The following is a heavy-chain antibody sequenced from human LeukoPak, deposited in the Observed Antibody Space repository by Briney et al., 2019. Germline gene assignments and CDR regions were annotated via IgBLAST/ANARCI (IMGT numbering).Heavy chain of an antibody. J-gene: IGHJ5*02. CDR1: GYSISSGYY. CDR3: TRDLEGYDYGDYLRWFDP. CDR2: IYHSGST. Sequence: SETLSLTCAVSGYSISSGYYWGWIWQPPGKGLEWIGSIYHSGSTYYNPSLKSRVTISVDTSKNQFSLKLSSVTAADTAVYYCTRDLEGYDYGDYLRWFDPWGQGTLVTVSS. V-gene: IGHV4-38-2*01. D-gene: IGHD4-17*01.